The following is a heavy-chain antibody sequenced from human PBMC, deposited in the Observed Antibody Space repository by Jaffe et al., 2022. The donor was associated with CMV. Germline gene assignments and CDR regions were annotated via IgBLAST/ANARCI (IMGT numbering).Heavy chain of an antibody. J-gene: IGHJ6*02. CDR1: GFTFSSYS. CDR3: ARLLWFGPPGDYYYGMDV. D-gene: IGHD3-10*01. Sequence: EVQLVESGGGLVKPGGSLRLSCAASGFTFSSYSMNWVRQAPGKGLEWVSSISSSSSYIYYADSVKGRFTISRDNAKNSLYLQMNSLRAEDTAVYYCARLLWFGPPGDYYYGMDVWGQGTTVTVSS. V-gene: IGHV3-21*01. CDR2: ISSSSSYI.